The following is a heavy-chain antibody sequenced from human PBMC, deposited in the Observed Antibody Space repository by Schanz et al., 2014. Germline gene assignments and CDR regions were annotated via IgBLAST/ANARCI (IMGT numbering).Heavy chain of an antibody. J-gene: IGHJ4*02. CDR3: ARHMGRLSSSRGNYFDY. CDR2: IYHSGST. V-gene: IGHV4-59*04. CDR1: GGSMSSYY. Sequence: QVQLQETGPGLVKPSETLSLTCTVSGGSMSSYYWTWIRQPPGKGLEWIGSIYHSGSTYNNPSLKSRVPRSVDTSKTQSSLKLYSVTAADTALYYCARHMGRLSSSRGNYFDYWGQGTLVTVSS. D-gene: IGHD6-13*01.